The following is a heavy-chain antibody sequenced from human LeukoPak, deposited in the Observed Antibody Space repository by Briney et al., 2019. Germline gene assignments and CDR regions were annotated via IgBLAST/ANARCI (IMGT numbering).Heavy chain of an antibody. J-gene: IGHJ4*02. CDR1: GGSFSGYY. V-gene: IGHV4-34*01. CDR2: INHSGST. Sequence: TSETLSLTCAVYGGSFSGYYWSWIRQPPGKGLEWIGKINHSGSTNYNPSLKSRVTISVDTSKNQFSLKLSSVTAADTAVYYCARGILGATFNPGGQGTLVTVSS. D-gene: IGHD1-26*01. CDR3: ARGILGATFNP.